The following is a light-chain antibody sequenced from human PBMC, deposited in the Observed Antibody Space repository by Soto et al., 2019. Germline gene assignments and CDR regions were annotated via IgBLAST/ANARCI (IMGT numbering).Light chain of an antibody. V-gene: IGLV4-69*01. CDR3: QTWGTGIVV. CDR2: VNSDGSH. CDR1: SGHSSYA. J-gene: IGLJ2*01. Sequence: QSVLTQSPSASASLGASVKLTCTLSSGHSSYAIAWHQQQPEKGPRYLMKVNSDGSHSKGDGIPDRFSGSSSGAERYLTISSLQPEDEADYYCQTWGTGIVVFGGGTKVTVL.